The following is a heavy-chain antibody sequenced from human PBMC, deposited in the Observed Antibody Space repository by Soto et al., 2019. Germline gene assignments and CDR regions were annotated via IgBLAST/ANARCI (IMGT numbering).Heavy chain of an antibody. CDR3: ARHSGITIFGVVIPLNWFDP. V-gene: IGHV4-38-2*02. D-gene: IGHD3-3*01. CDR1: GYSISSGSY. Sequence: SETLSLTCTVSGYSISSGSYWGWIRQPPGKGPEWIASIYHGGTTFYNPSLKSRITVSVDKSNNQFSLKLRSVTAADTAVYYCARHSGITIFGVVIPLNWFDPWGQGTLVTVSS. CDR2: IYHGGTT. J-gene: IGHJ5*02.